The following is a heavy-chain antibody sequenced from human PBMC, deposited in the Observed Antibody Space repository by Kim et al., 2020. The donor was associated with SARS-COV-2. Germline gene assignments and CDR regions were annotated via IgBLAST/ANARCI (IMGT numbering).Heavy chain of an antibody. V-gene: IGHV1-69*13. CDR2: IIPIFGTA. CDR1: GGTFSSYA. Sequence: SVKVSCKASGGTFSSYAISWVRQAPGQGLEWMGGIIPIFGTANYAQKFQGRVTITADESTSTAYMELSSLRSEDTAVYYCHAVISSWSHFDYWGQGTLVTVSS. D-gene: IGHD6-13*01. CDR3: HAVISSWSHFDY. J-gene: IGHJ4*02.